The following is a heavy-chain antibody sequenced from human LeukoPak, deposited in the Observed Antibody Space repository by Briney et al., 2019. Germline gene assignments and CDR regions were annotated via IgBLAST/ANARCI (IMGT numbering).Heavy chain of an antibody. CDR2: INHSGST. CDR1: GGSFSGYY. Sequence: SETLSLTCAVYGGSFSGYYWSWIRQPPGKGLEWIGEINHSGSTNYNPSLKSRVTISVDTSKNQFSLKLTSVTAADTAVYYCAGRYQLGAFDIWGQGTMVTVSS. CDR3: AGRYQLGAFDI. J-gene: IGHJ3*02. D-gene: IGHD1-26*01. V-gene: IGHV4-34*01.